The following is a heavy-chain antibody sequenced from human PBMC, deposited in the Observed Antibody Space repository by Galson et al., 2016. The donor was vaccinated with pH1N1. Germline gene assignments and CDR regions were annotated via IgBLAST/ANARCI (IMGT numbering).Heavy chain of an antibody. CDR2: IRYGGSDT. D-gene: IGHD4-17*01. CDR1: GFSFIASG. CDR3: AKDSGDFNGRFDH. Sequence: SLRLSCAASGFSFIASGMHWVRQIPGKGLEWVAFIRYGGSDTYYLDSVKGRFTISRDNSKNPLYLQMNSLRTEDTSVYYCAKDSGDFNGRFDHWGQGTLVSVSS. V-gene: IGHV3-30*02. J-gene: IGHJ4*02.